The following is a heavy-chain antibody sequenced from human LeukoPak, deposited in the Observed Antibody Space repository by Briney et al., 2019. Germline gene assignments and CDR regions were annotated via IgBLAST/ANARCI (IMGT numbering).Heavy chain of an antibody. V-gene: IGHV3-7*01. CDR1: GFTFSSYW. CDR2: IKQDGSKT. D-gene: IGHD1-26*01. CDR3: ASDPPWENDAFDI. J-gene: IGHJ3*02. Sequence: GSLRLSCAASGFTFSSYWMTWVRQAPGKGLEWVANIKQDGSKTYYVDSVKGRFTISRDNAKNSLYLQMNSLRVEDTAVYYCASDPPWENDAFDIWGQGTMVTVSS.